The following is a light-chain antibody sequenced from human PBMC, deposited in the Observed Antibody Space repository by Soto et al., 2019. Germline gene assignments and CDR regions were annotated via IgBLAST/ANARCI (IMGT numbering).Light chain of an antibody. J-gene: IGLJ3*02. CDR3: QAYDYSLTASV. Sequence: QSVLTQPPSVSGTPGQRVTISCTGNSSNLGAGYDVHWYQQLPGAAPKLVIFGNRNRPSGVPERFSGSKSGTSASLAITGLQAEDEADYSFQAYDYSLTASVFGGGTKLTVL. CDR1: SSNLGAGYD. V-gene: IGLV1-40*01. CDR2: GNR.